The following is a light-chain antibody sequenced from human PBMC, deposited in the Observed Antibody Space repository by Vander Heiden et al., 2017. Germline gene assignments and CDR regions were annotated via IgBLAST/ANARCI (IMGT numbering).Light chain of an antibody. Sequence: DIQMTQPPSTLFASVGDRVTLTCRASPCVRTRLAWYQQRPGKAPERILHKAYNLQSGVPARFSGSGSGTEFTLTISSLQPDDFATYYCPEYSTYSSFGQGTRVEVK. V-gene: IGKV1-5*03. CDR3: PEYSTYSS. CDR1: PCVRTR. J-gene: IGKJ1*01. CDR2: KAY.